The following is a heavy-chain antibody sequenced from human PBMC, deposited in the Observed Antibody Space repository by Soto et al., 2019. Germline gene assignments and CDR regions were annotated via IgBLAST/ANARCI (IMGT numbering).Heavy chain of an antibody. CDR2: IYYSGST. V-gene: IGHV4-61*08. Sequence: SETLSLTCTVSGGSISSGDYYWSWIRQPPGKGLEWIGYIYYSGSTNYNPSLRSRVTISVDTSKNEFSLRLSSVTAADTAVYFCARSVAVPGAHIDYWGQGTQVTVSS. CDR1: GGSISSGDYY. D-gene: IGHD6-19*01. CDR3: ARSVAVPGAHIDY. J-gene: IGHJ4*02.